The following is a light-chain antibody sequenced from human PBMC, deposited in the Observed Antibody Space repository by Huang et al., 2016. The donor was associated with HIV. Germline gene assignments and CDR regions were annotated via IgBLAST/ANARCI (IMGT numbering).Light chain of an antibody. J-gene: IGKJ3*01. CDR2: SAS. CDR3: QQYGSSVFT. V-gene: IGKV3-20*01. CDR1: QSVSNY. Sequence: EIVLTQSPGTLSLSPWERATLSCRASQSVSNYLAWYQQKPGQAPRLLIYSASNKATDIPDRFSGGGSGTDFTLTISRLEPEDFAVYYCQQYGSSVFTFGPGTKDDIK.